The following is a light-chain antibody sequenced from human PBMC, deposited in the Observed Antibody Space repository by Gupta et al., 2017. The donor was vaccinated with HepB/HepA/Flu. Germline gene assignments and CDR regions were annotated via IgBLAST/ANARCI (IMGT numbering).Light chain of an antibody. V-gene: IGKV3-20*01. J-gene: IGKJ2*01. CDR2: GAS. CDR3: QQDGSSPYT. Sequence: ELVLTQSPGTLSLSPGERATLSCRASQSVGSTYLAWYQQKPGQTPRLLIYGASSRATGIPDRFSGSGSGTDFTLTISRLEPEDFAVYYCQQDGSSPYTFGQGTKLEIK. CDR1: QSVGSTY.